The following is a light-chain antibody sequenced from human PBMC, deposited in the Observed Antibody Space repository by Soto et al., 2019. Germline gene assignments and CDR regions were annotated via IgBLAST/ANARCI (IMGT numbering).Light chain of an antibody. CDR2: GNS. J-gene: IGLJ1*01. CDR1: STDVGGYNF. V-gene: IGLV2-14*01. Sequence: QSVLTQPASVSGSLGQSITMSCTGTSTDVGGYNFVSWYQQHPDKAPKLLIYGNSNRPSGVPDRFSGSKSGTSASLAITGLQAEDEADYYCQSYDSSLSGEVFGTGTKVTVL. CDR3: QSYDSSLSGEV.